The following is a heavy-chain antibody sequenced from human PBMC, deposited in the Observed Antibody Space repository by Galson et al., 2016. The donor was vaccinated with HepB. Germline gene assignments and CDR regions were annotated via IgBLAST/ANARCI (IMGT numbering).Heavy chain of an antibody. CDR2: INPRGDST. Sequence: SVKVSCKAPGYTFTTYYIHWVRQAPGQGLEWMGLINPRGDSTTYAQNFQGRVTMSRDTSTSSVHMELSRLRSEDTAVYYCAREHNGRTGYYYYDYGLDVWGQGTTGTVSS. J-gene: IGHJ6*02. CDR1: GYTFTTYY. V-gene: IGHV1-46*01. D-gene: IGHD5-18*01. CDR3: AREHNGRTGYYYYDYGLDV.